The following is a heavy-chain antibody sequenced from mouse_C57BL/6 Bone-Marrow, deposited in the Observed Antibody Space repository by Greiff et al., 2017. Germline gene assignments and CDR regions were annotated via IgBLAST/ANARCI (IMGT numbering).Heavy chain of an antibody. CDR3: AREDYYGSMFAY. V-gene: IGHV5-6*01. CDR1: GFPFSSYG. Sequence: EVQRVESGGALVKPGGSLKLSCAASGFPFSSYGMSWVRQTPDKRLEWVATISSGGSYTSYPDSVKGRFTISRDNAKNTLYLQMSSLKSEDTAMYYCAREDYYGSMFAYWGQGTLVTVSA. D-gene: IGHD1-1*01. J-gene: IGHJ3*01. CDR2: ISSGGSYT.